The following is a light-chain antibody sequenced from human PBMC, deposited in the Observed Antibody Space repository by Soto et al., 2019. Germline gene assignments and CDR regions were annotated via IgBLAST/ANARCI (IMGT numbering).Light chain of an antibody. V-gene: IGKV1D-13*01. CDR1: QGISSD. Sequence: AIQLTQSPSSLSASVGDIFTLTCRASQGISSDLAWYQQKPGKPPALLIYDASNLKSGVPSRFSGSGSGTDFTLTINSLQPEDFPTNDGEQFKYYPLTFGGGTKVEI. J-gene: IGKJ4*01. CDR3: EQFKYYPLT. CDR2: DAS.